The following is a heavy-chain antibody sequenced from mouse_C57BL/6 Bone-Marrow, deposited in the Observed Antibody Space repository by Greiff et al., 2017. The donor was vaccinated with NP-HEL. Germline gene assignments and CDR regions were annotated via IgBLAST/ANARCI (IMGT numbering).Heavy chain of an antibody. CDR1: GFNIKDDY. D-gene: IGHD1-1*01. J-gene: IGHJ2*01. CDR3: TTEGITTVVFDY. Sequence: ESGAELVRPGASVKLSCTASGFNIKDDYMHWVKQRPEQGLEWIGWIDPENGDTEYASKFQGKATITADTSSNTAYLQLSSLTSEDTAVYYCTTEGITTVVFDYWGQGTTLTVSS. CDR2: IDPENGDT. V-gene: IGHV14-4*01.